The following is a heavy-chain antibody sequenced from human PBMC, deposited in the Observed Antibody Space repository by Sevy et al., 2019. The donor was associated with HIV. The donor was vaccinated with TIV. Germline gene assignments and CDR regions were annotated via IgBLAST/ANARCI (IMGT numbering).Heavy chain of an antibody. CDR3: AREGSPYDTYYYYYGMDV. Sequence: GGSLRLSCAASGFTFRNYGMHWVRQAPGKGLEWVANIKQDGSEKYYVDSVKGRFTISRDNSQNSLFLQMNTLRAEDTAVYYCAREGSPYDTYYYYYGMDVWGQGTTVTVSS. D-gene: IGHD5-12*01. CDR2: IKQDGSEK. J-gene: IGHJ6*02. V-gene: IGHV3-7*01. CDR1: GFTFRNYG.